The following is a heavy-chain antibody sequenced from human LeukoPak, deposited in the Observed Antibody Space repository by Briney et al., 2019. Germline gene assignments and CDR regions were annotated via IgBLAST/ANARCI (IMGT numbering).Heavy chain of an antibody. CDR1: GFTFTKFW. CDR3: AKDIVGGGDDY. CDR2: IQEDGKKE. D-gene: IGHD2-21*02. Sequence: PGESLRLSCEASGFTFTKFWMSWVRQAPGKGLEWVANIQEDGKKENYVDSVWGRFTISRDNAKNSIYLQMNSLRVEDTAVYYCAKDIVGGGDDYWGQGTLVTVSS. V-gene: IGHV3-7*01. J-gene: IGHJ4*02.